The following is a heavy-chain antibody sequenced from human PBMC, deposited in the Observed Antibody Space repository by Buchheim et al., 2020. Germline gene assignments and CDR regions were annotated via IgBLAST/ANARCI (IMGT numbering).Heavy chain of an antibody. J-gene: IGHJ6*02. CDR2: ISSTTTTI. Sequence: EVQLVESGGGLVQPGGSPRLSCAASGFTFSGYSMNWVRQAPGKGLEWVSYISSTTTTIYYADPVKGRFTISRDKPKNSLSLQMNSLRDEDTAVYYCARVRPCMDVWGQGTT. V-gene: IGHV3-48*02. CDR3: ARVRPCMDV. CDR1: GFTFSGYS.